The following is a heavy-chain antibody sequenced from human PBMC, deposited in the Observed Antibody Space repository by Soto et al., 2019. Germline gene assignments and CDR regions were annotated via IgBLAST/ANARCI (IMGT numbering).Heavy chain of an antibody. CDR2: ISAYNGNT. V-gene: IGHV1-18*01. J-gene: IGHJ4*02. CDR1: GYTFTSYG. CDR3: AREVREGNPYFDY. Sequence: ASVKVSCKASGYTFTSYGISWVRQAPGQGLEWMGWISAYNGNTNYAQKLQGWVTMTRDTSISTAYMELSRLTSDDTGVYYCAREVREGNPYFDYWGQGALVTVSS. D-gene: IGHD1-1*01.